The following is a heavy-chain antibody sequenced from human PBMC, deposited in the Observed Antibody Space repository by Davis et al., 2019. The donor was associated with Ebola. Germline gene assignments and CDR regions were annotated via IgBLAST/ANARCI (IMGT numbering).Heavy chain of an antibody. Sequence: SVKVSCKASGGTFTSYTFTWVRQAPGQGLEWMGRIVPVLSVANYAQKFQGRVSITADKSTSTAYMDLSNLRSEDTGVYYCARGPSVATAHYFDYWGQGTLVTVSS. D-gene: IGHD2-21*02. J-gene: IGHJ4*02. CDR2: IVPVLSVA. CDR3: ARGPSVATAHYFDY. CDR1: GGTFTSYT. V-gene: IGHV1-69*02.